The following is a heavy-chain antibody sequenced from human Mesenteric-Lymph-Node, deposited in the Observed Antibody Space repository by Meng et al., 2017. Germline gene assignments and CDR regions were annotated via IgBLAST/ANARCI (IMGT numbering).Heavy chain of an antibody. V-gene: IGHV4-31*11. CDR3: ARGYYYDSSGYYYVSWYFDL. Sequence: DWCPGLGKPSETLSLRCAVSGGSIISGGYYWSWIRQHPGKGLEWIGYIYYSGSTYYNPSLKSRVTISVDTSKNQFSLKLSSVTAADTAVYYCARGYYYDSSGYYYVSWYFDLWGRGTLVTVSS. J-gene: IGHJ2*01. CDR1: GGSIISGGYY. CDR2: IYYSGST. D-gene: IGHD3-22*01.